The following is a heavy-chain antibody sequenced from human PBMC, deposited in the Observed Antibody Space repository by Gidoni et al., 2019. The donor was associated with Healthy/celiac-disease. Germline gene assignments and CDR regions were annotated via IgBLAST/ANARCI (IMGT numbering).Heavy chain of an antibody. V-gene: IGHV3-33*01. CDR1: GFTFSSYG. Sequence: QVQLVESGGGVVQPGRSLRLSCAASGFTFSSYGMHWVRQAPGKGLEWVAVIWYDGSNKYYADSVKGRFTISRDNSKNTLYLQMNSLRAEDTAVYYCARAEEGYCSGGSCYSGWYFDLWGRGTLVTVSS. CDR3: ARAEEGYCSGGSCYSGWYFDL. J-gene: IGHJ2*01. D-gene: IGHD2-15*01. CDR2: IWYDGSNK.